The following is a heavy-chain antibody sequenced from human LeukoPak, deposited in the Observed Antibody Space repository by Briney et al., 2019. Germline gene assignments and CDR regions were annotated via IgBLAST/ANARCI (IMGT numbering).Heavy chain of an antibody. J-gene: IGHJ4*02. V-gene: IGHV3-9*01. Sequence: GGSLRLSCAASGFTFDDYAMHWVRQAPGKGLEWVSGISWNSGSIGYADSVEGRFTISRDNAKNSLYLQMNSLRAEDTALYYCAKAGYGSDGSETYFDYWGQGTLVTVSS. CDR2: ISWNSGSI. D-gene: IGHD3-16*01. CDR3: AKAGYGSDGSETYFDY. CDR1: GFTFDDYA.